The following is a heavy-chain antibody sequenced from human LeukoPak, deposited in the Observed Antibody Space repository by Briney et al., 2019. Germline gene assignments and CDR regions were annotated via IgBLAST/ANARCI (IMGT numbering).Heavy chain of an antibody. D-gene: IGHD3-10*02. J-gene: IGHJ6*04. V-gene: IGHV3-7*01. CDR1: GFTFSSYW. CDR2: IKQDGSEK. CDR3: AELGITMIGGV. Sequence: GGSLRLSCAASGFTFSSYWMSWVRQAPGKGLQWVANIKQDGSEKYYVDSVKGRFTISRDNAKNSLYLQMNSLRAEDTAVYYCAELGITMIGGVWGKGTTVTISS.